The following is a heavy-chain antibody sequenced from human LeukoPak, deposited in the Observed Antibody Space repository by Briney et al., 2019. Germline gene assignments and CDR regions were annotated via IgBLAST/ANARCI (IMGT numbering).Heavy chain of an antibody. J-gene: IGHJ4*02. V-gene: IGHV3-48*03. Sequence: PGGSLRLSCAASGFTFSSYEMNWVRQAPGKGLEWVSYISSSGSTIYYADSVKGRFTISRDNAKNSLYLQMNSLRAEDTAVYYCARDPQNWNDYYFDYWGQGTLVTVSS. CDR2: ISSSGSTI. D-gene: IGHD1-1*01. CDR3: ARDPQNWNDYYFDY. CDR1: GFTFSSYE.